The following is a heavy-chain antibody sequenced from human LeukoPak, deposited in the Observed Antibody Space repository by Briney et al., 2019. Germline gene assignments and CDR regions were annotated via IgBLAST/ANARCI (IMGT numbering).Heavy chain of an antibody. CDR3: ARDLAGSRDK. CDR1: GFTCSSYV. CDR2: ISYDGSNE. J-gene: IGHJ4*02. Sequence: GGSLRLSCAASGFTCSSYVMHWVRQAPGKGLEWVAIISYDGSNEYYADSVKGRFTISRDNSKNTLYLQMNSLRAADTAVYYCARDLAGSRDKWGQGTLVTVSS. V-gene: IGHV3-30*04. D-gene: IGHD2-15*01.